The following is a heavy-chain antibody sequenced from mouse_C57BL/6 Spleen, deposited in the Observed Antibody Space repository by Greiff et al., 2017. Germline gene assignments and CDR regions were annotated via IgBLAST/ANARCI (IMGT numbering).Heavy chain of an antibody. CDR3: ARIGPLLRRDYWYFDV. J-gene: IGHJ1*03. CDR2: IWWDDDK. V-gene: IGHV8-8*01. Sequence: QVQLKESGPGILQPSQTLSLTCSFSGFSLSTFGMGVGWIRQPSGKGLEWLAHIWWDDDKYYNPALKSRLTISKDTSKNQVFLKIANVDTADTATYYCARIGPLLRRDYWYFDVWGTGTTVTVSS. D-gene: IGHD1-2*01. CDR1: GFSLSTFGMG.